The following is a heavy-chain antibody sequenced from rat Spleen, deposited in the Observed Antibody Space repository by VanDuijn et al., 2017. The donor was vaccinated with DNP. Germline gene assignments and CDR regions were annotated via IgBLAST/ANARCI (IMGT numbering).Heavy chain of an antibody. J-gene: IGHJ2*01. CDR3: ARDRGTVATGAMDA. V-gene: IGHV2-41*01. Sequence: QVQLKESGPGLVQPSQTLSLTCTVAGFSLTSYNVHWVRQFPGKDLEWMGVIWNTGGTQYNSALKSRLSISKDTSKSQVLLKVNSLQSEDTATYYCARDRGTVATGAMDAWGQGVMVPVSS. D-gene: IGHD4-3*01. CDR1: GFSLTSYN. CDR2: IWNTGGT.